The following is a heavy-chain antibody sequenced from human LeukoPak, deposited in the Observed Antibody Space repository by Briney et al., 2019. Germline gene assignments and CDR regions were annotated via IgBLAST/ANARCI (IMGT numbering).Heavy chain of an antibody. J-gene: IGHJ4*02. CDR2: IDGSGGAT. CDR3: ATDVNSFGDFFGY. CDR1: GITLSNYG. V-gene: IGHV3-23*01. D-gene: IGHD3-3*01. Sequence: GGSLRLSCAVSGITLSNYGMTWVRQAPGKGLEWVSTIDGSGGATHYADSVKGRFTISRDNSKNTLYLQLNSLRAEDTAIYYCATDVNSFGDFFGYWGQGTLVTVSS.